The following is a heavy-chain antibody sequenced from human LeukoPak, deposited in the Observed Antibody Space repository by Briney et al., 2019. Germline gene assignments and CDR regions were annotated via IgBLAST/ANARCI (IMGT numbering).Heavy chain of an antibody. Sequence: PGGSLRLSCAASGFSFSSYSINWVRQAPGKGLEWVSYISGDGNAKHYTDSVKGRFTISRDNAKNALYLQMSSLRAEDTAVYYCARDTDTNWFNPWGQGTLVTVSS. CDR2: ISGDGNAK. CDR3: ARDTDTNWFNP. D-gene: IGHD2-8*02. V-gene: IGHV3-48*01. J-gene: IGHJ5*02. CDR1: GFSFSSYS.